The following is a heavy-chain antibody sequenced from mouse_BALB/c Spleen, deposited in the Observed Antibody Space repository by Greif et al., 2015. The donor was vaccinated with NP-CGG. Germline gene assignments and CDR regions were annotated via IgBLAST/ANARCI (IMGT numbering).Heavy chain of an antibody. D-gene: IGHD2-1*01. V-gene: IGHV1-20*01. Sequence: VQLKHSGPELVKPGESVKISCKASGYSFTGYFMNWVMQSHGKSLEWIGRINPYNGDTFYNQKFKGKATLTVDKSSSSAHMELRSLASEDSAVYYCAREGNWAMDYWGQGTSVTVSS. CDR3: AREGNWAMDY. CDR2: INPYNGDT. CDR1: GYSFTGYF. J-gene: IGHJ4*01.